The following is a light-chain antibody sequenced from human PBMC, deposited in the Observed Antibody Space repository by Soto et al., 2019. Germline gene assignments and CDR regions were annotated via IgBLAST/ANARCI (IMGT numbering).Light chain of an antibody. CDR3: QQSYSTPYT. Sequence: DIQMTQSPSSLSASVGDRVTITSRASQSISSYLNWYQQKQGKAPKLLIYAASSLQSGVTSRFSGSGSGTDFTLTISSLQPEDFATYYCQQSYSTPYTFGQGTKLEIK. V-gene: IGKV1-39*01. CDR1: QSISSY. J-gene: IGKJ2*01. CDR2: AAS.